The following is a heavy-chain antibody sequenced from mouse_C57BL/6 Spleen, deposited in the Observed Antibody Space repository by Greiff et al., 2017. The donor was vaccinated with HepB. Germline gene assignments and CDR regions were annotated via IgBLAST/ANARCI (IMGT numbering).Heavy chain of an antibody. Sequence: QVQLQQPGAELVKPGASVKLSCKASGYTFTSYWMHWVKQRPGQGLEWIGMIHPNSGSTNYNEKFKSKATLTVDKSSSTAYMQLSSLTSEDSAVYHCARGEITTRAMDYWGQGTSVTVSS. CDR1: GYTFTSYW. CDR3: ARGEITTRAMDY. V-gene: IGHV1-64*01. CDR2: IHPNSGST. D-gene: IGHD1-1*01. J-gene: IGHJ4*01.